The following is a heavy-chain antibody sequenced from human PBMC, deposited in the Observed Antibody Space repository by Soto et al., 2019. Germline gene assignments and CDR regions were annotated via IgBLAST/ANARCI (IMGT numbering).Heavy chain of an antibody. J-gene: IGHJ6*02. CDR3: ARLRVKPRFYGMDV. D-gene: IGHD2-21*01. CDR1: GYTFTGYY. CDR2: INPNSGGT. V-gene: IGHV1-2*02. Sequence: ASVKVSCKASGYTFTGYYMHWVRQAPGQGLEWMGWINPNSGGTNYAQKFQGRVTMTRDTSISTAYMELSRLRSDDTAAYYCARLRVKPRFYGMDVWGQGTTVTVSS.